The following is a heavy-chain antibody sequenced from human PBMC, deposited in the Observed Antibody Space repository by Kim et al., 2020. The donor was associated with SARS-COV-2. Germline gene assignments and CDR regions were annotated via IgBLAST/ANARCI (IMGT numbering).Heavy chain of an antibody. CDR1: GFTVSSNY. V-gene: IGHV3-53*01. CDR3: AGDVAYGNYGRGY. CDR2: IYTDGKT. D-gene: IGHD4-17*01. Sequence: GGSLRLSCAASGFTVSSNYISWVRQAPGKGLEWVSIIYTDGKTFYTDSVKGRFTISRDNSKNTVYHQKNSLGAEDTAIYYCAGDVAYGNYGRGYWGQGTLVTVSS. J-gene: IGHJ4*02.